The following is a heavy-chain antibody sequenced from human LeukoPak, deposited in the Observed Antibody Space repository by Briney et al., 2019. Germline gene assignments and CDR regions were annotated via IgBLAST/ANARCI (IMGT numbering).Heavy chain of an antibody. CDR2: ISYHGSNK. Sequence: PGRSLRLSCAASGFTFSSYAMHWVRQAPGKGLEWVAVISYHGSNKYYADSVRGRFTISRDNSKNTLYLQMNSLRAEDTAVYYCARGQFRFSSYDSSGFDYWGQGTLVTVSS. CDR1: GFTFSSYA. J-gene: IGHJ4*02. CDR3: ARGQFRFSSYDSSGFDY. D-gene: IGHD3-22*01. V-gene: IGHV3-30*04.